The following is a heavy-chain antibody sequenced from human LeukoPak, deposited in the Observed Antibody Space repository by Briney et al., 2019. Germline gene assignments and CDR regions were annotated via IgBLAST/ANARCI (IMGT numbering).Heavy chain of an antibody. CDR1: GLTFRTTW. J-gene: IGHJ4*02. CDR2: MNGEGTTI. Sequence: GGSLRLSCATSGLTFRTTWMHWVRQAPGKGLMWVSRMNGEGTTIDYADSVKGRFTVSRDYAKNTLFLQMNNLRTEDTALFFCATARNFRFEYWGQGSLVIVSA. V-gene: IGHV3-74*01. CDR3: ATARNFRFEY. D-gene: IGHD1-7*01.